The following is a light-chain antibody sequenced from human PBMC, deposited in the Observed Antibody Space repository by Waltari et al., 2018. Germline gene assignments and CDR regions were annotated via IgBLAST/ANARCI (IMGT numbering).Light chain of an antibody. CDR2: GAS. V-gene: IGKV3-20*01. CDR3: QQYASSVLYT. J-gene: IGKJ2*01. CDR1: QSLGKNY. Sequence: VLTPYPGTLSLSPGDRAPLSCKASQSLGKNYLARYQHKPGQAPRLLIYGASSRAAGIPDRFSGSGSGTDFTLTISRLEPEDFAVYYCQQYASSVLYTFGQGTKLEIK.